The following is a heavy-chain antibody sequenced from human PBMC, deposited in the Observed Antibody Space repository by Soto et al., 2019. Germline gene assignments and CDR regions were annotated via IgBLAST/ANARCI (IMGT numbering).Heavy chain of an antibody. CDR2: LGGNGFTT. CDR1: GFTFGSYA. Sequence: VQLLESGGGSVQPGGSLRLSCVVSGFTFGSYAMSWVRQAPEKGPEWVAILGGNGFTTYYADSVKGRFTISGDKSKSTLFLQMNSLRADDTGVYYCAKALRPSLNFFYYMDVWGRGTSVTVSS. CDR3: AKALRPSLNFFYYMDV. V-gene: IGHV3-23*01. J-gene: IGHJ6*03. D-gene: IGHD2-2*01.